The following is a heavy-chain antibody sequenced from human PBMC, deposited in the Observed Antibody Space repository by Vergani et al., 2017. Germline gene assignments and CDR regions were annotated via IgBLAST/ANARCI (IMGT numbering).Heavy chain of an antibody. V-gene: IGHV4-34*11. J-gene: IGHJ5*02. Sequence: QVQLQQWGAGLLKPSETLSLTCAVYGGSFSGYYWSWIRQPPGKGLEWIGYIYTSGSTNYNPSLKSRATISVDTSKNQFSLKLSSVTAADTAVYYCARNSYGWFDPWGQGTMVTVSS. CDR2: IYTSGST. CDR1: GGSFSGYY. D-gene: IGHD5-18*01. CDR3: ARNSYGWFDP.